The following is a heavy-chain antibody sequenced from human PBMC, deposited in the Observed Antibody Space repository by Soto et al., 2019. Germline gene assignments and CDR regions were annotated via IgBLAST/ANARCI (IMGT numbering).Heavy chain of an antibody. J-gene: IGHJ6*02. CDR2: IYYSGST. V-gene: IGHV4-31*03. CDR3: ARDRVVVVPAAIYYYCRMDV. Sequence: SETLSLTCTVSGGSISSGGYYWSWIRQHPGKGLEWIGYIYYSGSTYYNPSLKSRVTISVDTSKNQFSLKLSSVTAADTAVYYCARDRVVVVPAAIYYYCRMDVCGQGTTVTVSS. D-gene: IGHD2-2*02. CDR1: GGSISSGGYY.